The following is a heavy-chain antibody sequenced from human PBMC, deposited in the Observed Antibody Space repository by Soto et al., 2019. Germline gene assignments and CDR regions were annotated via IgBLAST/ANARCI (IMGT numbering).Heavy chain of an antibody. CDR3: ARDRLIAVTGLLRN. Sequence: QVQLVQSGAEVKKPGASVKVSCKTSGYPFTSYGINWVRQAPGQGPEWMGWISAYADKTMYSQKIQGRVTLTADTSTTTAYMELRGLGSDDTAVYYCARDRLIAVTGLLRNWGQGTLVTVSS. CDR1: GYPFTSYG. J-gene: IGHJ4*02. V-gene: IGHV1-18*01. D-gene: IGHD6-19*01. CDR2: ISAYADKT.